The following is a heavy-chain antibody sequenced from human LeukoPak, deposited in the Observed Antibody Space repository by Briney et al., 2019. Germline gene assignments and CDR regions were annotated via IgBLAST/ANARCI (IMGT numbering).Heavy chain of an antibody. CDR3: ARVGGYGADY. CDR1: GGSFSGYY. J-gene: IGHJ4*02. Sequence: SETLSLTCAVYGGSFSGYYWSWIRQPPGKGLEWIGEINHSGSTNYNPSLKSRVTISVDTSKNQFSLKLSSVTAADTAVYYCARVGGYGADYWGQGTLSPSPQ. V-gene: IGHV4-34*01. CDR2: INHSGST. D-gene: IGHD4-17*01.